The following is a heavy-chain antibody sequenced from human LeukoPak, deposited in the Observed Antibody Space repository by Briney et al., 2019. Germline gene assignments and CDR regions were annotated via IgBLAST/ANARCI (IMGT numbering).Heavy chain of an antibody. D-gene: IGHD6-13*01. CDR1: GGSISSYF. CDR3: ARDSGIAAPGTLPRLGKGYYGMDV. J-gene: IGHJ6*02. Sequence: SETLSLTCTVSGGSISSYFGSWIRQSAGKGLEWIGRMYVSGSTNSNPSLKGRVTTAVDTSKNQFSLKLSSVTAADTAGYSCARDSGIAAPGTLPRLGKGYYGMDVWGQGTTVTVSS. CDR2: MYVSGST. V-gene: IGHV4-4*07.